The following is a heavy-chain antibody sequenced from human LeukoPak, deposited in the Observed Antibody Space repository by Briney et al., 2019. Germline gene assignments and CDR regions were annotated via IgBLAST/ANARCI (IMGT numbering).Heavy chain of an antibody. V-gene: IGHV3-21*01. D-gene: IGHD2-21*02. CDR1: GFTFSSYS. J-gene: IGHJ3*02. Sequence: PGGSLRLSCAASGFTFSSYSMNWVRQAPGKRLEWVSSISSSSSYIYYADSVKGRFTISRDNAKNSLYLQMNSLRAEDTAVYYCARDSGDHNNDAFDIWGQGTMVTVSS. CDR3: ARDSGDHNNDAFDI. CDR2: ISSSSSYI.